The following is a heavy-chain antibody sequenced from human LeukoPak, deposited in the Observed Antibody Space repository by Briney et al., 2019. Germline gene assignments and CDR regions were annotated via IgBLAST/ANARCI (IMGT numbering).Heavy chain of an antibody. Sequence: PSETLSLTYAVSGGSISSGGYSWSWLRQPPGKGLEWVGYIYHSGSTYYTPSLKSRVTISVDRSKNQFSLKLSSVPAADTAVYYCARETEYYYDSSGYYYEYYFDYWGQGTLVTVSS. J-gene: IGHJ4*02. CDR2: IYHSGST. CDR1: GGSISSGGYS. CDR3: ARETEYYYDSSGYYYEYYFDY. V-gene: IGHV4-30-2*01. D-gene: IGHD3-22*01.